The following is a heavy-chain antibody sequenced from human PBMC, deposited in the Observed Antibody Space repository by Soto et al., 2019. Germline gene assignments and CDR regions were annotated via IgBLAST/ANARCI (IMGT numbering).Heavy chain of an antibody. CDR1: GFTFSSYS. Sequence: QVQLVESGGGVVQPGRSLRLSCAASGFTFSSYSMHWVRQAPGKGLEWVAVIWYDGSNKYYADSVKGRFTISRDNSKNTLYLQMNSLRAEDTAVYYCARDPGPNDYGDYDAFDIWGQGTMVTVSS. D-gene: IGHD4-17*01. J-gene: IGHJ3*02. CDR3: ARDPGPNDYGDYDAFDI. V-gene: IGHV3-33*01. CDR2: IWYDGSNK.